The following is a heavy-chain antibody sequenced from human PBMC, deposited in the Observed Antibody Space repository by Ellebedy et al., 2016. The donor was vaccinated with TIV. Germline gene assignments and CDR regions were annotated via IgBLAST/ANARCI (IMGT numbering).Heavy chain of an antibody. CDR3: TRETNPPPGALAGTGFDC. V-gene: IGHV3-30*02. Sequence: GESLKISCVASGFSLNTYGMHWVRQAPGRGLEWVAFKRFDGRNEYNGDSVKGRFIISRDLSKNTLYLQKNRLRSEDTGIYYCTRETNPPPGALAGTGFDCWGQGTLVIVSS. CDR1: GFSLNTYG. D-gene: IGHD6-19*01. CDR2: KRFDGRNE. J-gene: IGHJ4*02.